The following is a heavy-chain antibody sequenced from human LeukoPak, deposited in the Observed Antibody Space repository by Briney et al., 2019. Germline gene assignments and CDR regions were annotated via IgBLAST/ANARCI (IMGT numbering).Heavy chain of an antibody. J-gene: IGHJ4*02. CDR1: GGSISSSSYY. Sequence: SETLSLTCTVSGGSISSSSYYWGWIRQPPGKGLEWIGSIYYSGSTYYNPSLKSRVTISVDTSKNQFSLKLSSVTAADTAVYHCARVRGKITSSWPYYFDYWGQGTLVTVSS. V-gene: IGHV4-39*07. CDR2: IYYSGST. CDR3: ARVRGKITSSWPYYFDY. D-gene: IGHD6-13*01.